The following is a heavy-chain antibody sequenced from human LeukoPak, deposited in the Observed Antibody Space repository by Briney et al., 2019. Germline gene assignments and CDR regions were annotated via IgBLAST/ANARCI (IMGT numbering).Heavy chain of an antibody. J-gene: IGHJ4*02. D-gene: IGHD2-15*01. CDR2: ISSSSSYI. Sequence: GGSLRLSCAASGFTFSSYSMHWVRQAPGKGLEWVSSISSSSSYIYYADSVKGRFTISRDNAKNSLYLQMNSLRAEDTAVYYCARDRVGDYYFDYWGQGTLVTVSS. CDR3: ARDRVGDYYFDY. V-gene: IGHV3-21*01. CDR1: GFTFSSYS.